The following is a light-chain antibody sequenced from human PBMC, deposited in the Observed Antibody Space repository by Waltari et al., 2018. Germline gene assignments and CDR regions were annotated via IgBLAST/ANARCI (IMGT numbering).Light chain of an antibody. V-gene: IGLV2-8*01. Sequence: QSALTQPPSASGSPGPSVTMSCTGTSSDIGAYTYASWFHKRPGKAPRLIIYEVTKRPSGVPDRFSGSKSGNTASLTVSGLQAEDEADYYCSSHGAYKLFGGGTKLTVL. CDR1: SSDIGAYTY. CDR2: EVT. J-gene: IGLJ3*02. CDR3: SSHGAYKL.